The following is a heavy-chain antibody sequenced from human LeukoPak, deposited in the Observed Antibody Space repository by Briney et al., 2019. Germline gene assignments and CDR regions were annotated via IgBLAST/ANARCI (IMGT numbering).Heavy chain of an antibody. CDR3: ARDHITTSYGEMAPIYFDY. CDR1: GLTFSSYG. CDR2: IWYDGSNK. V-gene: IGHV3-33*01. Sequence: PGRSLRLSCAASGLTFSSYGMHWVRQAPGKGLEWEAVIWYDGSNKYYADSVRGRFTISRDNSKNTLYLQMNSLRAEDTAVYYCARDHITTSYGEMAPIYFDYWGQGTLVTVSS. J-gene: IGHJ4*02. D-gene: IGHD3-22*01.